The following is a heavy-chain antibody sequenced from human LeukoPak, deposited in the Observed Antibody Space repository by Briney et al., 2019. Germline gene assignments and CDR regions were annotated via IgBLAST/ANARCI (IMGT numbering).Heavy chain of an antibody. V-gene: IGHV3-20*04. D-gene: IGHD2-15*01. J-gene: IGHJ4*02. CDR1: GFTFDDYG. CDR3: ARGRDRYWSWCRCYPFYY. CDR2: INWNGGST. Sequence: PGGSLRLSCAASGFTFDDYGMSWVRQAPGKGLEWVSGINWNGGSTGYADSVKGRFTISRDNAKNSLYLQMNSLRAEDTALYYFARGRDRYWSWCRCYPFYYWGQGTLVTVSS.